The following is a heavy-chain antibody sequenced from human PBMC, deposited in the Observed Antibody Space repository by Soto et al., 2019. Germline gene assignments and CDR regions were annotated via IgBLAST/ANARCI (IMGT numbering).Heavy chain of an antibody. V-gene: IGHV6-1*01. J-gene: IGHJ6*02. D-gene: IGHD3-10*01. CDR2: TYYKSKWNN. Sequence: PLQTLSLTCVICGGRVSRNRSAWNWIRQSPSRGLEWLGRTYYKSKWNNDYALSVKSRITINPDTSKNQFSLHLYSVTPEDTAVYYCTGITWFRGMDVWGQGTPVTVSS. CDR3: TGITWFRGMDV. CDR1: GGRVSRNRSA.